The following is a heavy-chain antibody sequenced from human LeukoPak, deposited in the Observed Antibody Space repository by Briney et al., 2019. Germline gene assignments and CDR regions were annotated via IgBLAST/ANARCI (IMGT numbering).Heavy chain of an antibody. D-gene: IGHD2-8*01. CDR2: ISGNGGST. J-gene: IGHJ6*03. V-gene: IGHV3-23*01. Sequence: GGSLRLSCAASGFDLSTYEMSWVRQAPGKGLEWVSAISGNGGSTYYADSVKGRFTISRDNSKNTLYLQMNSLRAEDTAVYYCAKDLRGNGYYMDVWGKGTTVTVSS. CDR3: AKDLRGNGYYMDV. CDR1: GFDLSTYE.